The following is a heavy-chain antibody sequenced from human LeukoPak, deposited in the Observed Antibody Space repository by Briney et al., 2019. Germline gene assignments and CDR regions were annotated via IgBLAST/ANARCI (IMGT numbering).Heavy chain of an antibody. D-gene: IGHD5-12*01. CDR2: INHSGST. CDR1: GGSLSGYY. V-gene: IGHV4-34*01. J-gene: IGHJ4*02. CDR3: ARGFGYSGYDSDY. Sequence: PSETLSLTCAVYGGSLSGYYWSWIRQPPGKGLEWIGEINHSGSTNYNPSLKSRVTISVDTSKNQFSLKLSSVTAADTAVYYCARGFGYSGYDSDYWGQGTLVTVSS.